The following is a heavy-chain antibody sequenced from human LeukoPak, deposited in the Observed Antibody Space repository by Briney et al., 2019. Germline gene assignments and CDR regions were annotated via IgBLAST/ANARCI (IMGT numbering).Heavy chain of an antibody. CDR1: GFTFSSYA. V-gene: IGHV3-30-3*02. J-gene: IGHJ4*02. Sequence: GGSLRPSCAASGFTFSSYAMHWVRQAPGKGLEWVAVISYDGSNKYYADSVKGRFTISRDNSKNTLYLQMNSLRAEDTAVYYCAKSPKTGFLFDYWGKGTLVTVSS. D-gene: IGHD1-1*01. CDR2: ISYDGSNK. CDR3: AKSPKTGFLFDY.